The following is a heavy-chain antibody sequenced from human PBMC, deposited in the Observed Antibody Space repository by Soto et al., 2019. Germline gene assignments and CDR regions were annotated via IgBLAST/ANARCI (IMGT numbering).Heavy chain of an antibody. CDR3: ARDWRLGFLELDAFDI. J-gene: IGHJ3*02. V-gene: IGHV3-21*01. D-gene: IGHD3-3*01. CDR1: GFTFSSYS. CDR2: ISSSSSYI. Sequence: GGSLRLSCAASGFTFSSYSMNWVRQAPGKGLEWVSSISSSSSYIYYADSVKGRFTISRDNAKNSLYLQMNSLRAEDTAVYYCARDWRLGFLELDAFDIWGQGTMVTVSS.